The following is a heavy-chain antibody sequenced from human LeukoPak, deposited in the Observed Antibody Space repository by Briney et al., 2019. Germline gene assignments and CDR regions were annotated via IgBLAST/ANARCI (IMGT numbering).Heavy chain of an antibody. CDR3: ARSWDRGPFDY. J-gene: IGHJ4*02. CDR2: IKSDGSNT. D-gene: IGHD1-26*01. Sequence: GGSLRLSCAASGFTFSSYWMHWVRQAPGKGLVWVSRIKSDGSNTNYADSVKGRFTISRDNAKNTVYLQMNSLRAEDTAVYYCARSWDRGPFDYWGQGTLVTVSS. CDR1: GFTFSSYW. V-gene: IGHV3-74*01.